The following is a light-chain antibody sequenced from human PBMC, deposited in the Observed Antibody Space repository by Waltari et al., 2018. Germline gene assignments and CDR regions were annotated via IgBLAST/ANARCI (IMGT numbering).Light chain of an antibody. Sequence: QYVLTQPSSLSRTPGQWVTISCSGTTSNIGGNSVTWYQQVPGKAPKLLIYSISERPSGVPARFSGSKSGTSASLAISGLQPEDEADYYCAVWDDSVSGWVFGGGTKLTVL. CDR1: TSNIGGNS. CDR2: SIS. V-gene: IGLV1-44*01. CDR3: AVWDDSVSGWV. J-gene: IGLJ3*02.